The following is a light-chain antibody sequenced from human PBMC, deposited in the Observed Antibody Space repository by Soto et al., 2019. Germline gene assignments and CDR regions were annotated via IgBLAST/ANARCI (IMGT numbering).Light chain of an antibody. CDR2: AAY. J-gene: IGKJ1*01. Sequence: LLLTQSPGTLSLSPGERATLSCWASQSVHSRYLSWYQQKVGQAPRLLIYAAYNRATGIPDRFSGSGAGTDFTLTISRLQPEDFAVYSCQQFDGSQWTFGQGTKVDIK. V-gene: IGKV3-20*01. CDR1: QSVHSRY. CDR3: QQFDGSQWT.